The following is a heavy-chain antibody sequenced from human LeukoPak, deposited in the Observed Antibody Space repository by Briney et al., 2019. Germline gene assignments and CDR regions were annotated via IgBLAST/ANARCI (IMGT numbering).Heavy chain of an antibody. CDR1: GFTFSSYS. CDR2: INNGGST. J-gene: IGHJ4*02. Sequence: GGSLRLSCAASGFTFSSYSMSWVRQAPGKGLERVSLINNGGSTYYADSVKGRFTISRDISKNTLYLQMNSLRAEDTAVYYCAKEPRHCGADCFSLLDCWGQGTLVTVSS. D-gene: IGHD2-21*02. V-gene: IGHV3-23*01. CDR3: AKEPRHCGADCFSLLDC.